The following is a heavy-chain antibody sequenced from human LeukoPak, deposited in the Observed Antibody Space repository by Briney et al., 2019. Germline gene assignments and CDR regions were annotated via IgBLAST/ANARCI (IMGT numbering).Heavy chain of an antibody. J-gene: IGHJ5*02. V-gene: IGHV3-53*01. CDR2: IYSGGST. CDR1: GFTVSSNY. Sequence: GGSLRLSCAASGFTVSSNYMSWVRQAPGKGLEWVSVIYSGGSTYYADSVKGRFTISRDNAKNSLYLQMNSLRAEDTAVYYCAVTIPAGNWFDPWGQGTLVTVSS. D-gene: IGHD2-2*01. CDR3: AVTIPAGNWFDP.